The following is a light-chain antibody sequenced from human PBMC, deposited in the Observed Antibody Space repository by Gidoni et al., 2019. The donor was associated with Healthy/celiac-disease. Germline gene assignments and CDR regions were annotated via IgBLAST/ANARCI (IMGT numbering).Light chain of an antibody. CDR1: SSDVGSYNL. Sequence: QSALPQPASVSGSPVQSITISCTGTSSDVGSYNLVSGYQQHPGKAPKLMIYEVRKRPSGVSNRFSGSKSGNTASLTISGLQAEDEADYYCCSYAGSNWVFGGGTKLTVL. J-gene: IGLJ3*02. CDR2: EVR. CDR3: CSYAGSNWV. V-gene: IGLV2-23*02.